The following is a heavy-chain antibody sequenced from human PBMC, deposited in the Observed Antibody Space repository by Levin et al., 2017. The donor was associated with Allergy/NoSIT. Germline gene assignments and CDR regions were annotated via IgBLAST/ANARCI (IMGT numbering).Heavy chain of an antibody. CDR3: TNKGLFSLYGFDI. CDR2: ITSSGDST. J-gene: IGHJ3*02. CDR1: GFTFSTYT. V-gene: IGHV3-23*01. D-gene: IGHD3-22*01. Sequence: GGSLRLSCAASGFTFSTYTMGWVRQAPGKGLEWVSSITSSGDSTYYADSVKGRFTISRDNSRNTLYLQMNSLRAEDTAVYYCTNKGLFSLYGFDIWGQGTMVTVSS.